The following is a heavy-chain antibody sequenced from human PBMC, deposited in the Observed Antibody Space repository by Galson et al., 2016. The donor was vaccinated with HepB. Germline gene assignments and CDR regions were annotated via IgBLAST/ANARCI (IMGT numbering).Heavy chain of an antibody. D-gene: IGHD6-19*01. CDR3: ARDRRAVALAGLFDY. CDR2: ISSTSDYI. Sequence: SLRLSCAASEFTFGSYSMNWVRQAPGKGLEWVAFISSTSDYIYYADSVKGRFTISRDNAKNSLSPQMNSLRDEDTAVYYCARDRRAVALAGLFDYWGQGTLVTVSS. V-gene: IGHV3-48*02. J-gene: IGHJ4*02. CDR1: EFTFGSYS.